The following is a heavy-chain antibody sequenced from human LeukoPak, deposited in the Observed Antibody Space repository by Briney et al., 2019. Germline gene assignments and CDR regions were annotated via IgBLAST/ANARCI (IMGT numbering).Heavy chain of an antibody. CDR1: GFTFSSYS. V-gene: IGHV3-21*01. D-gene: IGHD2-2*01. CDR2: ISSSSSYI. CDR3: ARDSLLPAANADAFDI. J-gene: IGHJ3*02. Sequence: GRSLRLSCAASGFTFSSYSMNWVRQAPGKGLEWVSSISSSSSYIYYADSVKGRFTISRDNAKNSLYLQMNSLRAEDTAVYYCARDSLLPAANADAFDIWGQGTMVTVSS.